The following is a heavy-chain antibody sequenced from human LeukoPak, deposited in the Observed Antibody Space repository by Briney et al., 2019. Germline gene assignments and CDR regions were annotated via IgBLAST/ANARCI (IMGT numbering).Heavy chain of an antibody. CDR2: IKSKGNGGTI. CDR1: GFTFPNAW. Sequence: GGSLRLSCAASGFTFPNAWVNWVRRAPGKGLEWVGHIKSKGNGGTIDYAAHVKGRFTISGDDSKNTVYLQMNSLEIEDTAVYFCTTDPGTGVRGHWGQGTLVTVSS. V-gene: IGHV3-15*01. D-gene: IGHD3-10*01. J-gene: IGHJ4*02. CDR3: TTDPGTGVRGH.